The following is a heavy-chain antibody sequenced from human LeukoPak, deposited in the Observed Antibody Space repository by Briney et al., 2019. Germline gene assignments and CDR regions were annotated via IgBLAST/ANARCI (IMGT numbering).Heavy chain of an antibody. D-gene: IGHD5-12*01. Sequence: ASVKVSCKASGYTFTSYDINWVRQATGQGLGWMGWMNPNSGNTGYAQKFQGRVTMTRNTSISTAYMELSSLRSEDTAVYYCARGRGVRYGGYTYYFDYWGQGTLVTVSS. CDR3: ARGRGVRYGGYTYYFDY. CDR1: GYTFTSYD. V-gene: IGHV1-8*01. CDR2: MNPNSGNT. J-gene: IGHJ4*02.